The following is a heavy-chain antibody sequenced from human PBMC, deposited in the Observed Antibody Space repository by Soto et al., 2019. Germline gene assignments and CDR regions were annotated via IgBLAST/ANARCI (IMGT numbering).Heavy chain of an antibody. CDR2: IYYTGSA. CDR3: AGGPRSGRRDYFDY. Sequence: QVKLQEAGPGLVKPSETLSLTCNVSGDSIRNFHWSWIRQSPEKGLEWIGYIYYTGSADYSPSLKSRVTLSLDTSRDQFSLKLTSVTAADTAIYYCAGGPRSGRRDYFDYWGRGALVTVSS. V-gene: IGHV4-59*01. J-gene: IGHJ4*02. CDR1: GDSIRNFH. D-gene: IGHD6-19*01.